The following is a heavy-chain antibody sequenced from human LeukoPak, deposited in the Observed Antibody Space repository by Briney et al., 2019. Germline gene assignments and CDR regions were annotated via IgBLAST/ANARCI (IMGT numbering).Heavy chain of an antibody. J-gene: IGHJ4*02. D-gene: IGHD6-13*01. CDR1: GYTFISYG. V-gene: IGHV1-18*01. CDR3: ARGRAAGTFWLDY. Sequence: ASETVSCKASGYTFISYGISWVWQAPGQGLGWMGWISVNNGNTNYAQKVQGRVTMTTDTSTSTAYMELRSLRSDDTAVYYCARGRAAGTFWLDYWGQGTLVTVSS. CDR2: ISVNNGNT.